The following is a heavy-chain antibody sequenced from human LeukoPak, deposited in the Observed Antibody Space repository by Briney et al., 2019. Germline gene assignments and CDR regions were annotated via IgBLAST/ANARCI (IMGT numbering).Heavy chain of an antibody. Sequence: SETLSLTCTVSGGSISSYFWGWIRQPPGKGLEWIGSIYYSGSTSYSPSLKSRVTISVDTSKSQFSLKLSSVTAADTAVYYCARDRRRDGYNFDIWGQGTLVTVSS. CDR1: GGSISSYF. CDR3: ARDRRRDGYNFDI. D-gene: IGHD5-24*01. J-gene: IGHJ4*02. V-gene: IGHV4-39*07. CDR2: IYYSGST.